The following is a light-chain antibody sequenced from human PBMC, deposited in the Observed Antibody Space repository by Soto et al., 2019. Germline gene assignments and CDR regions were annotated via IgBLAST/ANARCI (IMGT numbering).Light chain of an antibody. CDR2: GVS. J-gene: IGLJ3*02. CDR3: SSYTRSTTLV. V-gene: IGLV2-14*03. Sequence: QSVLTQPASVSGSPGQWITISCGGTSNDVGAYNYVSWYQQHPDKAPKIIIYGVSNRPSGVSNRFSGSKSGNTASLTISGLQAEDEADYYCSSYTRSTTLVFGGGTKLTVL. CDR1: SNDVGAYNY.